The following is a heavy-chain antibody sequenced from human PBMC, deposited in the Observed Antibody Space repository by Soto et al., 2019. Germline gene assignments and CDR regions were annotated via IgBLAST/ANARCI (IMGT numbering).Heavy chain of an antibody. V-gene: IGHV1-2*04. CDR3: ARGRPSVTYYVLRFLEWLLYVERGMDV. Sequence: ASVKVSCKASGYTFTGYYMHWLRQAAGQGVEWRGWINPNSGGTNYAQKFQGCVTMTRDTSISTAYMELSRLRSDDTAVYYCARGRPSVTYYVLRFLEWLLYVERGMDVWGQGTTVTVSS. CDR2: INPNSGGT. D-gene: IGHD3-3*01. CDR1: GYTFTGYY. J-gene: IGHJ6*02.